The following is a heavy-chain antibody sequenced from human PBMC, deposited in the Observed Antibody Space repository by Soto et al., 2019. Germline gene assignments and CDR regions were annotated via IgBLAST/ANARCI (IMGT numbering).Heavy chain of an antibody. J-gene: IGHJ4*02. CDR1: GYTFTSYY. D-gene: IGHD2-15*01. Sequence: ASVKVSCKASGYTFTSYYMHWVRQAPGQGLEWMGIINPSGGSTSYAQKFQGRVTMTRDTSTSTVYMELSSLRSEDTAVYYCARDQHGGSSGAFWDYWGQGTLVTVSS. CDR2: INPSGGST. V-gene: IGHV1-46*01. CDR3: ARDQHGGSSGAFWDY.